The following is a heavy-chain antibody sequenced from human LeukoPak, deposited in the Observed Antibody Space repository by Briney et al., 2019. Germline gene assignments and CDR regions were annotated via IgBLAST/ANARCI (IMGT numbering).Heavy chain of an antibody. CDR3: ARANIVVAGPGAGFDY. V-gene: IGHV3-64*01. CDR1: GFTFSSYA. CDR2: ISSNGGST. J-gene: IGHJ4*02. Sequence: GGSLRLSCAASGFTFSSYAMHWVRQAPGKGLEYVSAISSNGGSTYYANSVKGRFTISRDNSKNTLYLQMGSLRAEDTAVYYCARANIVVAGPGAGFDYWGQGTLVTVSS. D-gene: IGHD6-19*01.